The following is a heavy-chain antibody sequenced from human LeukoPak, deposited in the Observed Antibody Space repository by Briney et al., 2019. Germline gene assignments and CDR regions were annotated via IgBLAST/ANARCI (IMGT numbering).Heavy chain of an antibody. Sequence: SETLSLTCTVSGGSISSSSYYWGWIRQPPEKGLEWIGLIYYSGSTYYNPSLESRVTISVDTSKNQFSLKLSSVTAADTAVYYCARLMQVYDILTGYYFSWFDPWGQGTLVTVSS. J-gene: IGHJ5*02. V-gene: IGHV4-39*07. CDR2: IYYSGST. CDR3: ARLMQVYDILTGYYFSWFDP. D-gene: IGHD3-9*01. CDR1: GGSISSSSYY.